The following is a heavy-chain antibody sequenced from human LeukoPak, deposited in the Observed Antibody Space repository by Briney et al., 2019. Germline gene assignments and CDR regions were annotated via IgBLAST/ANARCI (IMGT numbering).Heavy chain of an antibody. CDR1: GGSISSSSYY. D-gene: IGHD6-19*01. J-gene: IGHJ4*02. V-gene: IGHV3-7*01. CDR2: IKHDGSEK. Sequence: PSETLSLTRTVSGGSISSSSYYWGWIRQAPGKGLEWVANIKHDGSEKSYVDSVKGRFTISRDNAKNSLYLQMSSLRAEDTAVYYCARDAETSGWYVADYWGQGTLVTVSS. CDR3: ARDAETSGWYVADY.